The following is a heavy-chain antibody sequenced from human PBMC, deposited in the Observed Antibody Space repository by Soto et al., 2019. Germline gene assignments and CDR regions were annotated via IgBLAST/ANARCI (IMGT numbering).Heavy chain of an antibody. Sequence: SETLSLTCAVSGGSISSGGYSWSWIRQHPGKGLEWIGYIYYSGSTYYNPSLKSRVTISVDTSKNQFSLKLSSVTAADTAVYYCARVRLYGSGRRNWFDPWGQGTLVTVSS. V-gene: IGHV4-31*11. CDR2: IYYSGST. J-gene: IGHJ5*02. CDR3: ARVRLYGSGRRNWFDP. D-gene: IGHD3-10*01. CDR1: GGSISSGGYS.